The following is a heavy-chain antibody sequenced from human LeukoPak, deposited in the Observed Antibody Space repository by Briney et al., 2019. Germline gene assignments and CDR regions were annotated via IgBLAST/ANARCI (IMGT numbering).Heavy chain of an antibody. CDR2: ICLDGRI. CDR1: GGSITTRDC. J-gene: IGHJ4*02. V-gene: IGHV4-4*02. Sequence: SETLSLTCGVSGGSITTRDCWCWVRQPPGEGLEWIGEICLDGRIHYTASLRSRVSISMDRSKAQFSLNLISVTAADTAMYFCASQGGLRNDFWGQGILVTVSS. CDR3: ASQGGLRNDF. D-gene: IGHD2-15*01.